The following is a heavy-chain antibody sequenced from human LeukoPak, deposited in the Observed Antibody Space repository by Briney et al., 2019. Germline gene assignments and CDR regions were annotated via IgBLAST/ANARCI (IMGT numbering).Heavy chain of an antibody. D-gene: IGHD2-15*01. V-gene: IGHV1-2*02. CDR2: INPSNGVT. CDR1: GYTFTGYY. J-gene: IGHJ3*02. CDR3: AKDMELVGTSLAGDSLEI. Sequence: ASVKVSCKASGYTFTGYYIHWVRQAPGRGLEWMGWINPSNGVTAVVQKLQDTVSLTRDTSISTAYMELSSLKFDDTAIYYCAKDMELVGTSLAGDSLEIWGQGTVVTVSS.